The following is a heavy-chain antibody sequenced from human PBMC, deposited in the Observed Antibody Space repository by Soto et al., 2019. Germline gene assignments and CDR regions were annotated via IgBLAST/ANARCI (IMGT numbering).Heavy chain of an antibody. J-gene: IGHJ4*02. CDR1: GDSVPSNNAA. V-gene: IGHV6-1*01. D-gene: IGHD2-15*01. CDR2: TYYRSKWFN. Sequence: SQTLSLTCAISGDSVPSNNAAWNWIRQSPSRGLEWLGRTYYRSKWFNDYAVSVKGRITINPDTSKNQFSLQLNSVTPEDTAVYYCVGDTAPRGGRRYLDWGQGTQVTVSS. CDR3: VGDTAPRGGRRYLD.